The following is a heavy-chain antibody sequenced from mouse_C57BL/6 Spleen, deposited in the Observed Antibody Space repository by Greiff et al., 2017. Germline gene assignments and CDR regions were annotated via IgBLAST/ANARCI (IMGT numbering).Heavy chain of an antibody. CDR2: INPSNGGT. CDR1: GYTFTSYW. J-gene: IGHJ2*01. D-gene: IGHD2-4*01. CDR3: ARSFYDYVDVFDY. Sequence: QVQLKQPGTELVKPGASVKLSCKASGYTFTSYWMHWVKQRPGQGLEWIGNINPSNGGTNYNEKFKSKATLTVDKSSSTAYMQLSSLTSEDSAVYYCARSFYDYVDVFDYWGQGTTLTVSS. V-gene: IGHV1-53*01.